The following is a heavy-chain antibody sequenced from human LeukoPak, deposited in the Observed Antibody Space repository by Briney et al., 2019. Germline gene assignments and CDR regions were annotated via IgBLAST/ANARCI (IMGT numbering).Heavy chain of an antibody. V-gene: IGHV4-59*08. CDR3: ARHYYGSGSYYSNFDH. J-gene: IGHJ4*02. CDR1: GGSMSSYY. CDR2: IYYSGST. Sequence: PSETLSLTCTVSGGSMSSYYWSWIRQPPGKRLEWIGYIYYSGSTNYNPSLESRVTISVDTSSNQFSLKLSSVTAADTAVYYCARHYYGSGSYYSNFDHWGQGTLVTASS. D-gene: IGHD3-10*01.